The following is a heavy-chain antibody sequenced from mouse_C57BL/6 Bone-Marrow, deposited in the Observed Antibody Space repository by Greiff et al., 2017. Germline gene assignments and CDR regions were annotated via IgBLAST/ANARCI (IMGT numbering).Heavy chain of an antibody. D-gene: IGHD2-3*01. CDR2: IYPGSGST. CDR1: GYTFTSYW. Sequence: VQLQQPGAELVKPGASVKMSCKASGYTFTSYWITWVKQRPGQGLEWIGDIYPGSGSTNYNEKFKSKATLTVDTSSSTAYMQLSSLTSEDSAIYYCAREEGYFPYWYFDVWGTGTTVTVSS. J-gene: IGHJ1*03. V-gene: IGHV1-55*01. CDR3: AREEGYFPYWYFDV.